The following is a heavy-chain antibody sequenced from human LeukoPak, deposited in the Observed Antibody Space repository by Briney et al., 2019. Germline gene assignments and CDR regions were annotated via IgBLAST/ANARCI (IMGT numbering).Heavy chain of an antibody. Sequence: PGGSLRLSCAASGFTFSSYSMNWVRQAPGKGLEWVSYISSSSSTIYYADSVKGRFTISRDNAKNSLYLQMNSLRAEDTAVYYCAKDHSSSWYIYYYYMDVWGKGTTVTISS. D-gene: IGHD6-13*01. V-gene: IGHV3-48*01. CDR2: ISSSSSTI. CDR1: GFTFSSYS. J-gene: IGHJ6*03. CDR3: AKDHSSSWYIYYYYMDV.